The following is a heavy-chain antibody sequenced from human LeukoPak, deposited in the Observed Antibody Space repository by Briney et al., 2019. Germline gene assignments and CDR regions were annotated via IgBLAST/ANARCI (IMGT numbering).Heavy chain of an antibody. CDR3: AKHTVTGTTGYYYYYMDV. Sequence: GGSLRLSCAASGFTFSKYGMSWVRQAPGKGLEWVSGISGSGASTYYADSVKGRLTIPRDNSKNTLYLQMNSLRAEDTAVYYCAKHTVTGTTGYYYYYMDVWGKGTTVTVSS. V-gene: IGHV3-23*01. J-gene: IGHJ6*03. D-gene: IGHD1-20*01. CDR2: ISGSGAST. CDR1: GFTFSKYG.